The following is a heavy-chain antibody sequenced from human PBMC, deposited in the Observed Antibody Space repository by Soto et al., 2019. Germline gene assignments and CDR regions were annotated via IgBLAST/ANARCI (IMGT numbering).Heavy chain of an antibody. Sequence: PGGSLRHSCAASGFTFSGSGMHWVRQAPGRGLDWVAVISYDGGNKHYADSVKGRFTISRDNSKNTLYLQMNSLRAEDTAVYYCAKGTLNAVAGSFYYWGQGTLVTVSS. V-gene: IGHV3-30*18. CDR1: GFTFSGSG. CDR3: AKGTLNAVAGSFYY. J-gene: IGHJ4*02. D-gene: IGHD6-19*01. CDR2: ISYDGGNK.